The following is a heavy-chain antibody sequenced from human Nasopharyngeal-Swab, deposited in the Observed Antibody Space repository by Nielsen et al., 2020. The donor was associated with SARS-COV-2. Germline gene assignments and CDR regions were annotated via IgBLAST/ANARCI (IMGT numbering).Heavy chain of an antibody. CDR2: ISYDGSNK. CDR1: GFTFSDYY. J-gene: IGHJ1*01. D-gene: IGHD3-10*01. V-gene: IGHV3-30*18. Sequence: GESLKISCAASGFTFSDYYMSWIRQAPGKGLEWVAVISYDGSNKYYADSVKGRFTISRDNSKNTLYLQMNSLRAEDTAVYYCAKPYSVWFGELFPAEYFQHWGQGTLVTVSS. CDR3: AKPYSVWFGELFPAEYFQH.